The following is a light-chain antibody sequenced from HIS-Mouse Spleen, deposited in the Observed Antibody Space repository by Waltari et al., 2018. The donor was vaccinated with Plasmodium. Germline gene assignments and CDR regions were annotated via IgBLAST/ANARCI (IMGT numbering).Light chain of an antibody. CDR2: GAS. CDR1: QSVSSN. Sequence: EIVMTQSTATLSMSPGVIATHSCRASQSVSSNLAWYQQKPGQAPRLLIYGASTRATGIPARFSGSGSGTEFTLTISSLQSEDFAVYYCQQYNNWSFTFGPGTKVDIK. CDR3: QQYNNWSFT. J-gene: IGKJ3*01. V-gene: IGKV3-15*01.